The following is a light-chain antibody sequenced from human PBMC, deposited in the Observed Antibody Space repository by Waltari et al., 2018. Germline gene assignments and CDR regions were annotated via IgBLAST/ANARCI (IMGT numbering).Light chain of an antibody. CDR2: GTS. CDR3: QHYVRLPAT. CDR1: QSVSRA. Sequence: SCRASQSVSRALAWYQQKPGQAPRLLIYGTSNSATGIPDRFSGSGSGTDFSLTISRLEPEDVAVYFCQHYVRLPATFGQGTKVEIK. J-gene: IGKJ1*01. V-gene: IGKV3-20*01.